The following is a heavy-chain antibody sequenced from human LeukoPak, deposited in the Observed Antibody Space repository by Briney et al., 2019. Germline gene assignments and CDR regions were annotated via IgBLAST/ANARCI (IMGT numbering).Heavy chain of an antibody. J-gene: IGHJ5*02. V-gene: IGHV1-46*03. CDR3: AREGSDSSGYYRFDP. CDR2: INPSGGST. D-gene: IGHD3-22*01. CDR1: GYTFTSYY. Sequence: ASVKVSCKASGYTFTSYYMHWVRQAPGQGLEWMGIINPSGGSTSYAQQFQGRVTMTRDTSTSTVYMELSSLRSEDTAVYYCAREGSDSSGYYRFDPWGQGTLVTVSS.